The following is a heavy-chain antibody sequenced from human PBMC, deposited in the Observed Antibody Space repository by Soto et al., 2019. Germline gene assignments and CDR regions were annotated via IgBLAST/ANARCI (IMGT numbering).Heavy chain of an antibody. Sequence: GGSLRLSCAASGFTFSSYAMSWVRQAPGKGLEWVSAISGSGGSTYYADSVKGRFTISRDNSKNTLYLQMNSLRAEDTAVYYCAKLSAGLYCGGDCYSNYYFDYWGQGTLVTVSS. CDR1: GFTFSSYA. D-gene: IGHD2-21*02. CDR2: ISGSGGST. CDR3: AKLSAGLYCGGDCYSNYYFDY. J-gene: IGHJ4*02. V-gene: IGHV3-23*01.